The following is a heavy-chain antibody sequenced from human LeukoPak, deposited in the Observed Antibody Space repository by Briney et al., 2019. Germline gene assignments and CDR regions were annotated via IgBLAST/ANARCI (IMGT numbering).Heavy chain of an antibody. D-gene: IGHD6-13*01. CDR3: ARDSGYSSSWYQDAFDI. CDR2: ISSSGSTI. V-gene: IGHV3-11*01. J-gene: IGHJ3*02. Sequence: PGGSLRLSCAASGFTFSDYYMSWIRQAPGKGLEWVSYISSSGSTIYYADSVKGRFTISRDNAKNSLYLQMSSLRAEDTAVYYCARDSGYSSSWYQDAFDIWGQGTMVTVSS. CDR1: GFTFSDYY.